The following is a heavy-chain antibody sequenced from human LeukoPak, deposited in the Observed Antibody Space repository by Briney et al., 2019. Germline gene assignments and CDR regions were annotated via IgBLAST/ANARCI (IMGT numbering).Heavy chain of an antibody. V-gene: IGHV3-23*01. Sequence: GGSLRLSCAASGFTFSSYAMSWVRQAPGKGLEWVSAISGSGGSTYYADSVKGRFTISRDNSKNTLYLQMNSLRAEDTAVYYRAKDREWELLSIFDYWGQGTLVTVSS. CDR1: GFTFSSYA. J-gene: IGHJ4*02. CDR2: ISGSGGST. D-gene: IGHD1-26*01. CDR3: AKDREWELLSIFDY.